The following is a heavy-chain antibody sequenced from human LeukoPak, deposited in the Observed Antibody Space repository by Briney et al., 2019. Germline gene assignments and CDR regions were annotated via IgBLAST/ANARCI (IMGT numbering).Heavy chain of an antibody. CDR3: AKGHSYDILTGRYSSKGFYFDY. Sequence: ASVKVSCKTSGYTFTTYAIHWVRQAPGQRLEWMGLINADDGNTRYSQRFQGRVTITRDTSANTAYMELSSLRFEDTAVYYCAKGHSYDILTGRYSSKGFYFDYWGQGTLVTVSS. V-gene: IGHV1-3*01. D-gene: IGHD3-9*01. CDR1: GYTFTTYA. J-gene: IGHJ4*02. CDR2: INADDGNT.